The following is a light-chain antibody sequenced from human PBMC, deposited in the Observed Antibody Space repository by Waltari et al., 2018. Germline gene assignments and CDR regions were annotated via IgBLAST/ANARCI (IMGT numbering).Light chain of an antibody. CDR3: QVWHNNRDTPW. V-gene: IGLV3-21*02. Sequence: YALTQQPSVSVAPGQTARMICGGAKIGGNSVHWYQQKPGQAPVLVVFDDTNRPSGIPDRISGSKSGTTATLTISRVETGDEAAYFCQVWHNNRDTPWFGGGTKLTVL. J-gene: IGLJ3*02. CDR1: KIGGNS. CDR2: DDT.